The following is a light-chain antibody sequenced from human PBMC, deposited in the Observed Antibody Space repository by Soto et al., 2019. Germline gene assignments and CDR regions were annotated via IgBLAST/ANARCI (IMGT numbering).Light chain of an antibody. J-gene: IGKJ1*01. CDR1: QSVSSY. CDR2: DAS. V-gene: IGKV3-11*01. Sequence: EIVLTQSPATLSLSPGERATLSCRASQSVSSYLAWYQQKPGQAPRLLIYDASNRATGIPARFSGSGSGTDFTLTISSLEPEDIAVYYCQQRSNWPTWTFGQGTKVDIK. CDR3: QQRSNWPTWT.